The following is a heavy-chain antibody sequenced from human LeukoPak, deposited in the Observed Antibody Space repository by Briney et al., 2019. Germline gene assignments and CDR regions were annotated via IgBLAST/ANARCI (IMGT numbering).Heavy chain of an antibody. Sequence: AASVKVSCKASGGTFGSYAISWVRQAPGQGLEWMGGIIPIFGTANYAQKFQGRVTITTDESTSTAYMELSSLRSEDTAVYYCAREGLRPLGPYDSSGYYGYWGQGTLVTVSS. CDR1: GGTFGSYA. V-gene: IGHV1-69*05. J-gene: IGHJ4*02. CDR2: IIPIFGTA. CDR3: AREGLRPLGPYDSSGYYGY. D-gene: IGHD3-22*01.